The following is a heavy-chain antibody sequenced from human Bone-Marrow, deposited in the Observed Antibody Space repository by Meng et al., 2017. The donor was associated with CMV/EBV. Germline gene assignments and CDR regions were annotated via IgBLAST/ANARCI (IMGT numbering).Heavy chain of an antibody. D-gene: IGHD3-3*01. CDR1: GGTFSSYA. J-gene: IGHJ6*02. CDR2: INPNSGGT. CDR3: ARGPRITIFGVVIISSRASGGMDV. Sequence: ASVKVSCKASGGTFSSYAISWVRQAPGQGLEWMGWINPNSGGTNYAQKFQGRVTMTRDTSISTAYMELSRLRSDDTAVYYCARGPRITIFGVVIISSRASGGMDVWGQGTTVTVSS. V-gene: IGHV1-2*02.